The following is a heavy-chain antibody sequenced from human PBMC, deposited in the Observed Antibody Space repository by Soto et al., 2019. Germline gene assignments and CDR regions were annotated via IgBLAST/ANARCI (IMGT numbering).Heavy chain of an antibody. D-gene: IGHD2-15*01. V-gene: IGHV3-23*01. J-gene: IGHJ4*02. CDR3: AKDSEVVVVVAAKMDY. CDR1: GVTFSSYA. CDR2: ISGSGGST. Sequence: GESLRLSCAASGVTFSSYAMSWVRQAPGKGLEWVSAISGSGGSTYYADSVKGRFTISRDNSKNTLYLQMNSLRAEDTAVYYCAKDSEVVVVVAAKMDYWGQGTLVPVSS.